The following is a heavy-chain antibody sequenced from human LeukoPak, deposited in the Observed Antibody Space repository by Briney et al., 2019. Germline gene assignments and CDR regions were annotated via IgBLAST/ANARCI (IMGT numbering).Heavy chain of an antibody. D-gene: IGHD1-26*01. V-gene: IGHV3-21*01. CDR2: ISSSSSYI. CDR1: GFTFSSYS. Sequence: GGSLRLSCAASGFTFSSYSINGVRQAPGKGLEWVSSISSSSSYIYYADSVKGRFTVSRDNAKNSLYLQMNSLRAEDTAVYYCAREPGSAGFDYWGQGTLVTVSS. CDR3: AREPGSAGFDY. J-gene: IGHJ4*02.